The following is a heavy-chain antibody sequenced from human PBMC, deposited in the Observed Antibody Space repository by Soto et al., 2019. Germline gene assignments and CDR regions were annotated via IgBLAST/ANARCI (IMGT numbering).Heavy chain of an antibody. Sequence: ASVKVSCTASGYTFTSYGISWVRTAPVQGLEWMVWLSAYNGNTNYAQKLQGRVTMTTDTSTSTAYMQLRRLRSYETAVFDCGRSSYDFGDHSRSWGFLGQGYTVNVCS. D-gene: IGHD4-17*01. CDR3: GRSSYDFGDHSRSWGF. CDR2: LSAYNGNT. V-gene: IGHV1-18*04. CDR1: GYTFTSYG. J-gene: IGHJ6*02.